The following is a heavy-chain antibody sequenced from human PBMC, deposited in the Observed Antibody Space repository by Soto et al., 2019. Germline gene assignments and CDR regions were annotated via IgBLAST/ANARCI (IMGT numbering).Heavy chain of an antibody. CDR3: SEGGVMFCFHLSRYYHIDV. V-gene: IGHV3-9*01. Sequence: GGSLRLSCAASGFTFDDYAMHWVRQAPGKGLEWVSGISWNSGSIGYADSVKGRFTISRDNAKNSLYLQMNSLRAEDTALYYCSEGGVMFCFHLSRYYHIDVWGKGTTVTVSS. D-gene: IGHD3-10*02. J-gene: IGHJ6*03. CDR2: ISWNSGSI. CDR1: GFTFDDYA.